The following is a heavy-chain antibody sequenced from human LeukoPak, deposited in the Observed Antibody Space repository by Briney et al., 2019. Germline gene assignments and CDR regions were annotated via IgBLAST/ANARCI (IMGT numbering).Heavy chain of an antibody. CDR2: IYYSGST. Sequence: SETLSLTCTVSGGSISSGGYYWSWIRQHPGKGLEWIGCIYYSGSTYYNPSLKSRVTISVDTSKNQFSLKLSSVTAADTAVYYCARDRGPATANAFDIWGQGTMVTVSS. J-gene: IGHJ3*02. CDR3: ARDRGPATANAFDI. D-gene: IGHD1-26*01. CDR1: GGSISSGGYY. V-gene: IGHV4-31*03.